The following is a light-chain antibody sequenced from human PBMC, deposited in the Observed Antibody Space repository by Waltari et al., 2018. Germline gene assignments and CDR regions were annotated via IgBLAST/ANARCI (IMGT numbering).Light chain of an antibody. CDR2: EDT. V-gene: IGLV3-10*01. Sequence: SYELTQPPSVSVSPGQTARITCSGSALPRKYAFWYQQKSGQAPGLVIYEDTKRPAGIPDGFSGSTSGKTNTLTIIGAQVEDDADYYCYSTDGGGTHNGVFGGGTKLTVL. J-gene: IGLJ3*02. CDR3: YSTDGGGTHNGV. CDR1: ALPRKY.